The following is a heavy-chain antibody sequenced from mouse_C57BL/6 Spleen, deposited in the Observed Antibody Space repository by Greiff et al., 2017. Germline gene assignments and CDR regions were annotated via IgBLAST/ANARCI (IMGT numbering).Heavy chain of an antibody. D-gene: IGHD2-4*01. CDR2: IDPSDSET. Sequence: VQLQQPGAELVRPGSSVKLSCKASGYTFTSYWMHWVKQRPIQGLEWIGNIDPSDSETNYNQKFKDKATLTVDKSSSTAYMQLSSLTSEDAAVYYCARNYEYGAMDYWGQGTSVTVSS. V-gene: IGHV1-52*01. J-gene: IGHJ4*01. CDR3: ARNYEYGAMDY. CDR1: GYTFTSYW.